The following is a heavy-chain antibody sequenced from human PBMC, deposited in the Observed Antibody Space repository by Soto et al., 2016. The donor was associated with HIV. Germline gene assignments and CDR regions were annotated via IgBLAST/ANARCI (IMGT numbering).Heavy chain of an antibody. Sequence: ELQLLESGGNLVQPGGSLRLSCAASGFTFNNYAMSWVRQGKGLEWVSTISGSGDITYYADSVKGRFTISRDNSKNTLYLQMNSLRAEDTALYYCALMTTVLHNFDYWGQGTLVTVSS. D-gene: IGHD4-17*01. CDR3: ALMTTVLHNFDY. CDR2: ISGSGDIT. V-gene: IGHV3-23*01. CDR1: GFTFNNYA. J-gene: IGHJ4*02.